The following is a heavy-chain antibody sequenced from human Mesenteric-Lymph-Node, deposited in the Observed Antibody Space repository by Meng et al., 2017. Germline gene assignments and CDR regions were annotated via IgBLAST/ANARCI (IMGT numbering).Heavy chain of an antibody. CDR1: GFTFSSYA. CDR3: TTDLRQEIRGWGY. J-gene: IGHJ4*02. CDR2: ISYDGSNK. V-gene: IGHV3-30*04. D-gene: IGHD6-19*01. Sequence: GESLNISCAASGFTFSSYAMHWVRQAPGKGLEWVAVISYDGSNKYYADSVKGRFTSSRDNSKNSLSLQMNSLRDEDTAVYFCTTDLRQEIRGWGYWGQGTLVTVSS.